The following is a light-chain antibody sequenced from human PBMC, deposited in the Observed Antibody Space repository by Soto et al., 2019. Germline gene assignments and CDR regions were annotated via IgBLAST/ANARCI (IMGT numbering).Light chain of an antibody. CDR1: QAIRND. J-gene: IGKJ4*01. CDR3: LQDYNYPLT. CDR2: AAP. Sequence: AIQMTQSPSSLSASVGDRVTITCRASQAIRNDLDWYQQRPGKAPNLLTFAAPSLQSGVPSRFSGSGSGTDFTLTITSLQPEDFATYYCLQDYNYPLTFGGGTKVDIK. V-gene: IGKV1-6*01.